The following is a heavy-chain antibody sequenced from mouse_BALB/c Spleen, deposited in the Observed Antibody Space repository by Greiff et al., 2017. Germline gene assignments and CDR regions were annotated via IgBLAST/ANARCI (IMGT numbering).Heavy chain of an antibody. CDR3: TRPYGYDVGFAY. CDR1: GYTFSSYW. CDR2: ILPGSGST. J-gene: IGHJ3*01. D-gene: IGHD2-2*01. V-gene: IGHV1-9*01. Sequence: QVQLQQSGAELMKPGASVKISCKATGYTFSSYWIEWVKQRPGHGLEWIGEILPGSGSTNYNEKFKGKATLTVDKSSSTAYMQLSSLTSEDSAVYYCTRPYGYDVGFAYWGQGTLVTVSA.